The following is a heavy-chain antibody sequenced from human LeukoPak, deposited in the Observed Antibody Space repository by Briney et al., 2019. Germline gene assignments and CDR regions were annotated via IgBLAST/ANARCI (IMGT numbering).Heavy chain of an antibody. CDR1: GFTFSSYD. D-gene: IGHD6-13*01. J-gene: IGHJ6*02. CDR2: ISYDGSNK. CDR3: AKDEVSRSWYTYYYYCMDV. Sequence: GRSLRLSCAASGFTFSSYDMHWVRQAPGKGLEWVAVISYDGSNKYYADSVKGRFTISRDNSKNTLYLQMNSLRAEDTAVYYCAKDEVSRSWYTYYYYCMDVWGQGTTVTVSS. V-gene: IGHV3-30*18.